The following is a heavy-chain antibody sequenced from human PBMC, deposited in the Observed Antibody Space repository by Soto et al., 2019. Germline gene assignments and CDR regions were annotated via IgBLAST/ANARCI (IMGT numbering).Heavy chain of an antibody. V-gene: IGHV3-49*03. J-gene: IGHJ5*02. CDR3: STVYESVESSVWSFWFDP. Sequence: GGSLRLSCTTSGFTFGDYSVNWFRQGPGKGLEWVGYIRSKVYGGTTELAASVKGRFSISRDDSKSIAYLQMNSLETEDTAVYYCSTVYESVESSVWSFWFDPWGQGTLVTVSS. D-gene: IGHD6-19*01. CDR2: IRSKVYGGTT. CDR1: GFTFGDYS.